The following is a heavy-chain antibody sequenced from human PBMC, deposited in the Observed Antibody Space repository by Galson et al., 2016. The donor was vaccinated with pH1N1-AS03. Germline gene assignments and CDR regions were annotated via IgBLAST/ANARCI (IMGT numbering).Heavy chain of an antibody. D-gene: IGHD3-22*01. CDR3: ARAGPSGYADFVY. V-gene: IGHV4-59*01. CDR1: GDSFSNYY. CDR2: IYYTGNT. Sequence: SETLSLTCTISGDSFSNYYWSWIREPPGRGLEWIGYIYYTGNTKNNPSLESRVIISLDTSKNQFSLTLKSVSAADTAVYYCARAGPSGYADFVYWSQGILVTVSS. J-gene: IGHJ4*02.